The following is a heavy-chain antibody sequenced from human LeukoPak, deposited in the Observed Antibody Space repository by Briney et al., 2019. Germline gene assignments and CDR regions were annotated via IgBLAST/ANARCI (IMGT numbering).Heavy chain of an antibody. CDR1: GYSFTSFG. V-gene: IGHV1-18*01. Sequence: ASVKVFCKAFGYSFTSFGINWVRQAPGQGLEWMGWISAYNGHTNYAQKFQGRVTMTTDTSTSTAYMELRSLISDDTAVYYCARGTWEAAARPYSFDTWGQGTLVTVSS. D-gene: IGHD1-26*01. CDR2: ISAYNGHT. J-gene: IGHJ4*02. CDR3: ARGTWEAAARPYSFDT.